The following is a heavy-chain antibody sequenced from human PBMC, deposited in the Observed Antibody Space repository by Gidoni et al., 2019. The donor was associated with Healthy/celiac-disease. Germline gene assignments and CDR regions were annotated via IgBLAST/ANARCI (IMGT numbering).Heavy chain of an antibody. CDR2: ISWNSGSI. J-gene: IGHJ4*02. Sequence: EVQLVESGGGLVQPGRSLRLSCAASGFTFDDYAMHWVRQAPGKGLEWFSGISWNSGSIGNADSVKGRFTISRDNAKNSLYLQMNSLRAEDTALYYCAKGDKVWGSYLDFDYWGQGTLVTVSS. V-gene: IGHV3-9*01. CDR1: GFTFDDYA. CDR3: AKGDKVWGSYLDFDY. D-gene: IGHD3-16*02.